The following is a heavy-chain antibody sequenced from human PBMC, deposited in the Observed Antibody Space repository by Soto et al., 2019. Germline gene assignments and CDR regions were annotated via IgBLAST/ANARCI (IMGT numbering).Heavy chain of an antibody. V-gene: IGHV1-69*02. CDR2: IIPILGIA. Sequence: QVQLVQSGAEVKKPGSSVKVSCKASGGTFSSYTISWVRQAHGQGLEWMGRIIPILGIANYAQKFQGRVTITADKSTSTAYMELSSLRSQDTAVYYCARLRDSDGTDVWGQGTTVTVSS. CDR3: ARLRDSDGTDV. CDR1: GGTFSSYT. D-gene: IGHD1-26*01. J-gene: IGHJ6*02.